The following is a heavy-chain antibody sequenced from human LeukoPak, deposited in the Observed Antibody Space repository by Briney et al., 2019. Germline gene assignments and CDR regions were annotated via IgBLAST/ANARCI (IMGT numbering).Heavy chain of an antibody. J-gene: IGHJ4*02. V-gene: IGHV4-59*01. Sequence: SQTLSLTGSVSGASIKTTYWTWFRQPPGKGLEWIGYIHYSGSTDSNPSLMGRVTISLDTSKSQFSLELRSVTAADTAVYYCVRDQSEFDSWGQGTVVTVSS. CDR2: IHYSGST. CDR3: VRDQSEFDS. CDR1: GASIKTTY.